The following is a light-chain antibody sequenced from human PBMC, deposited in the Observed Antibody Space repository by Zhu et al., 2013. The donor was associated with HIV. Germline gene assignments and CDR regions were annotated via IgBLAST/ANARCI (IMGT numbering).Light chain of an antibody. CDR3: QKYNSAPXT. V-gene: IGKV1-27*01. CDR2: AAS. J-gene: IGKJ3*01. CDR1: QAFGNY. Sequence: DIQMTQSPSSLSASVGDTVTITCRASQAFGNYLAWYQQKPGKVPKLLIYAASTLQSGVPSRFSGSGSGTDFTLTISSLQPEDVATYYCQKYNSAPXTFGPGTKVDI.